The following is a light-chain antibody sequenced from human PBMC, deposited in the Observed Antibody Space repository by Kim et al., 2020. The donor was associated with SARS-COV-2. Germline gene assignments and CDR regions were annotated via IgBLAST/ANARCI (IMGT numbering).Light chain of an antibody. V-gene: IGLV2-14*03. CDR1: SSDVGGYFY. J-gene: IGLJ2*01. Sequence: QPFTLSWTGTSSDVGGYFYVAWYQQHPGKAPRLMIYDVSNRPSGVCNRFSGSKSGNTASLTISGRQAEDEADYYCSSYTSSSTLVFGGGTQLTVL. CDR3: SSYTSSSTLV. CDR2: DVS.